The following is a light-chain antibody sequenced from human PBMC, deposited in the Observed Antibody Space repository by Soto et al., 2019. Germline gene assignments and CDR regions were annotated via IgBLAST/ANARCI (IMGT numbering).Light chain of an antibody. CDR3: LQSYRTPYT. V-gene: IGKV1-39*01. CDR2: AAS. CDR1: QKISTY. J-gene: IGKJ2*01. Sequence: IQLTQSPSSLSASVGDTVTITCRASQKISTYLNWYQHKPGKAPNLLIQAASSLLSGVPSRFSGSGSETDFTLTIRSLRPEDLATYYCLQSYRTPYTFGQGTKLEIK.